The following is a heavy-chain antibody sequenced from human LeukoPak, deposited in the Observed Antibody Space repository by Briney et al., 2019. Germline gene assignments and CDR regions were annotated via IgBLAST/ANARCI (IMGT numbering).Heavy chain of an antibody. D-gene: IGHD6-19*01. Sequence: SETLSLTCTVSGGSVSSGSYYWSWIRQPAGGGLEWIGRIYTSGSTHYNPSLKSRVTMSVDTSKNQFSLRLTSVTAADTAVYYCARGGALAGSSDYWGQGTLVTVSS. CDR3: ARGGALAGSSDY. CDR2: IYTSGST. V-gene: IGHV4-61*02. J-gene: IGHJ4*02. CDR1: GGSVSSGSYY.